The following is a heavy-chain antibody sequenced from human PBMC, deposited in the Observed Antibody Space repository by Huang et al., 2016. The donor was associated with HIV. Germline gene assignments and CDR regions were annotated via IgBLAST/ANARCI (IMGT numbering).Heavy chain of an antibody. D-gene: IGHD2-21*02. V-gene: IGHV7-4-1*02. Sequence: QVQLVQSGSELKQPGASVKVSCKASGYSFTNYGVHWVRQAPGRGLEWSGLMNTDTGRPRYAQDFTGRFVFSLDTSVSTAYLQISSLKPEDSAIYYCVRVRRVTDRYCVADCNTIDTFDIWGQGTLVTVSA. CDR1: GYSFTNYG. J-gene: IGHJ3*02. CDR3: VRVRRVTDRYCVADCNTIDTFDI. CDR2: MNTDTGRP.